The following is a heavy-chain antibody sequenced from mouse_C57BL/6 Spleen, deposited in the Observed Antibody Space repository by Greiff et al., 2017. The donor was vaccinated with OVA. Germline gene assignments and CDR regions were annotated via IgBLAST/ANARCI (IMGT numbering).Heavy chain of an antibody. CDR2: INPGSGGT. D-gene: IGHD1-2*01. J-gene: IGHJ4*01. Sequence: VKLQESGAELVRPGTSVKVSCKASGYAFTNYLIEWVKQRPGQGLEWIGVINPGSGGTNYNEKFKGKATLTADKSSSTAYMQLSSLTSEDSAVYFCARSAEGYAMDYWGQGTSVTVSS. CDR1: GYAFTNYL. V-gene: IGHV1-54*01. CDR3: ARSAEGYAMDY.